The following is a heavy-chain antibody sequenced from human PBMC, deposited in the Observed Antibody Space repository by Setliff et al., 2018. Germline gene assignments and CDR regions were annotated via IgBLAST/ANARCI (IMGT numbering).Heavy chain of an antibody. D-gene: IGHD6-25*01. CDR3: ARAGLAAAGRKGVFDH. CDR1: GFTFSTYE. Sequence: PGGSLRLSCAASGFTFSTYEMNWVRQAPGKGLEWVSYISSSGSTIYYVYSVKGRFTISRDNSKNSLYLQMNSLRVEDTAVYYCARAGLAAAGRKGVFDHWGQVTLVTVSS. J-gene: IGHJ4*02. CDR2: ISSSGSTI. V-gene: IGHV3-48*03.